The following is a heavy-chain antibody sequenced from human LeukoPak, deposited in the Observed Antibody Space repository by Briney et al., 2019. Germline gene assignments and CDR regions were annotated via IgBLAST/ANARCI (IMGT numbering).Heavy chain of an antibody. V-gene: IGHV4-34*01. D-gene: IGHD3-22*01. J-gene: IGHJ4*02. CDR3: ARGSASGLSDSSGYYHPRLYYFDY. Sequence: PSETLSLTCAVYGGSFSGYYWSWIRQPPGKGLEWIGEINHSGSTNYNPSLKSRVTISVDTSKNQFSLKLSSVTAADTAVYYCARGSASGLSDSSGYYHPRLYYFDYWGQGTLVTVSS. CDR2: INHSGST. CDR1: GGSFSGYY.